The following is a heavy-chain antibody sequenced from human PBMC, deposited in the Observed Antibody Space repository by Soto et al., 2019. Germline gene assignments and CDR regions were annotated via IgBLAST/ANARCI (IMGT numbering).Heavy chain of an antibody. V-gene: IGHV4-30-4*02. D-gene: IGHD1-7*01. Sequence: SDTLSLTCTVSGGSFSSGNYYWCWTRQPTGKGLEWIGFISYSGSTYYNASLKSRVTISVDTSKNQFSLNLSFVTAADTAVYYCATMGTPATGLYYFDYWGQGTLVTVSS. CDR2: ISYSGST. CDR1: GGSFSSGNYY. J-gene: IGHJ4*02. CDR3: ATMGTPATGLYYFDY.